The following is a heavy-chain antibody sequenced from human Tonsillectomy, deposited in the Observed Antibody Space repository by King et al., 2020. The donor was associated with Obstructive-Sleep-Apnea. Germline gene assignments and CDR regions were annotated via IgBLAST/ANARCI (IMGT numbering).Heavy chain of an antibody. J-gene: IGHJ4*02. D-gene: IGHD6-13*01. Sequence: QLQESGPGLLKPSETLSLTCPVSGGSISMSGYYWGWIRQPPGKGLEWIGSIFYGGSTHYNPSPKSRVTISVDPSKNQFSLKLTSVTAADTAVFYCARTPIAAAGSHGWGQGTLVTVSS. V-gene: IGHV4-39*07. CDR1: GGSISMSGYY. CDR3: ARTPIAAAGSHG. CDR2: IFYGGST.